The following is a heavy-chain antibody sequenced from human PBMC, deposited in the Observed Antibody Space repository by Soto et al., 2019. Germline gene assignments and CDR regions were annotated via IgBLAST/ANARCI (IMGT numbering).Heavy chain of an antibody. CDR1: GGSFSGYY. Sequence: QVQLQQWGAGLLKPSETLSLTCAVYGGSFSGYYWSWIRQPPGKGLEWIGEINHSGSTNYNPSLKRRVTISVDTSKNQFSLKLSSVTAADTAVYYCARVPVGRWQLLTWNWFDPWGQGTLVTVSS. J-gene: IGHJ5*02. V-gene: IGHV4-34*01. CDR2: INHSGST. D-gene: IGHD2-15*01. CDR3: ARVPVGRWQLLTWNWFDP.